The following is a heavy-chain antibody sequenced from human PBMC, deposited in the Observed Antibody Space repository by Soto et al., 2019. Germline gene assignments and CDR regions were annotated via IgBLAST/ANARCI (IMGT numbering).Heavy chain of an antibody. CDR2: IYSGGST. CDR1: GFTVSSRY. V-gene: IGHV3-53*01. Sequence: GGSLRLSCAASGFTVSSRYMSWVRQAPGKGLEWVSVIYSGGSTYYADSVKGRFTISRDNSKNTLYLQMNSLRAEDTAVYSCARWGGFCPDGVCAAPFDPWGQGTLVTVSS. D-gene: IGHD2-8*01. CDR3: ARWGGFCPDGVCAAPFDP. J-gene: IGHJ5*02.